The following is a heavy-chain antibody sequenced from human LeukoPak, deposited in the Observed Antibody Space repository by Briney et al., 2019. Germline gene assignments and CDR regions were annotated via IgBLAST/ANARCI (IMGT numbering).Heavy chain of an antibody. CDR1: GVSSSSSY. D-gene: IGHD5-12*01. V-gene: IGHV4-59*08. CDR3: ARLGKQVYEKPKWFDP. CDR2: IFYTGDS. J-gene: IGHJ5*02. Sequence: PSETLSLTCTVSGVSSSSSYWSWIRRPPGKGLEWIGYIFYTGDSNHNPSFKSRVSISLDTSKDQISLKLSSVTAADAAVYYCARLGKQVYEKPKWFDPWGQGTLVTVSS.